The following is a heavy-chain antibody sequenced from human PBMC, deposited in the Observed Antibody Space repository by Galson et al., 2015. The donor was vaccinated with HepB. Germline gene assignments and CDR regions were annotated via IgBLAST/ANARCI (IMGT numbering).Heavy chain of an antibody. D-gene: IGHD4-17*01. V-gene: IGHV3-30*18. CDR2: ISYDGSNK. CDR3: AKDAYGDPDY. CDR1: GFTFSSYG. Sequence: SLRLSCAASGFTFSSYGMHWVRQAPGKGLEWVAVISYDGSNKYYADSVKGRFTISRDNSKNTLYLQMNSLRAEDTAVYYCAKDAYGDPDYWGQGTLVTVSS. J-gene: IGHJ4*02.